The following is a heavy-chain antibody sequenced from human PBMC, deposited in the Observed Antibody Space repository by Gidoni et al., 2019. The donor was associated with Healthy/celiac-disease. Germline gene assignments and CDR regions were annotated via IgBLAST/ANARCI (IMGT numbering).Heavy chain of an antibody. D-gene: IGHD6-13*01. J-gene: IGHJ4*02. CDR2: SSSSSRYI. CDR3: ARGKGTAAGTM. V-gene: IGHV3-21*01. CDR1: GFTFSSYS. Sequence: EVQLVACGGGLVKPGGALRVPGAASGFTFSSYSMNWVRQAPGKGPEWVSSSSSSSRYIYHADSVKSRLTNSRDNVKNSLYLQMNGLRAEDTAVYYCARGKGTAAGTMWGQGTLVTVSS.